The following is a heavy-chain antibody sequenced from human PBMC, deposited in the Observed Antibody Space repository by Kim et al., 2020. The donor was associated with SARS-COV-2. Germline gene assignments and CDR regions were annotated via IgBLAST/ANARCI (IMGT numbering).Heavy chain of an antibody. D-gene: IGHD1-1*01. V-gene: IGHV3-30*03. CDR2: MSYDGSLS. Sequence: GGSLRLSCIASGFPFSSSGMHWVRQAPGKGLEWVAFMSYDGSLSDYSDSVKGRFTISRDNSKNTLFLEISSLSSADTALYYCARVTTGTFAYWGQGTLV. J-gene: IGHJ4*02. CDR3: ARVTTGTFAY. CDR1: GFPFSSSG.